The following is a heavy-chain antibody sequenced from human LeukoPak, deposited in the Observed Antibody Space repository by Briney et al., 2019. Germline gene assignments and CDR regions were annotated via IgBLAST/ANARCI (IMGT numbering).Heavy chain of an antibody. J-gene: IGHJ4*02. CDR1: GFTFSSYN. CDR2: ISSSGSYI. V-gene: IGHV3-21*01. CDR3: ARVSLGAAAGTSR. Sequence: GGSLRLSCAASGFTFSSYNMNWVRQAPGKGLEWVSSISSSGSYIYYTDSVKGRFTISRDNAKNSLYLQMNSLRADDTAIYYCARVSLGAAAGTSRWGQGTLVTVSS. D-gene: IGHD6-13*01.